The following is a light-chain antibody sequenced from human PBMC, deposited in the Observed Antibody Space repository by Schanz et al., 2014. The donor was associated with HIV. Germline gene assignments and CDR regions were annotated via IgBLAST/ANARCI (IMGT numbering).Light chain of an antibody. CDR2: GTS. CDR3: QQYDKWPLT. V-gene: IGKV3-20*01. CDR1: QRLSSAY. Sequence: EIVLTQSSGSLSLSPGGRATLSCGASQRLSSAYLAWYQQKRDQPPRLVIYGTSTRATGIPDRFSGSGSGTEYTLTISSLQSEDFAVYYCQQYDKWPLTFGGGTKVEI. J-gene: IGKJ4*01.